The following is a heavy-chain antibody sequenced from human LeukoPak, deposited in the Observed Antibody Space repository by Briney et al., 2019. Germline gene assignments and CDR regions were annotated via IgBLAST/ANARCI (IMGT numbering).Heavy chain of an antibody. J-gene: IGHJ4*02. Sequence: GGSLRLSCVGSGLALRNCHVTWVRQAPGKGLEWVADIHETGDSHYADSVKGRFTISRENAKNSVYLQMNSLRADDTAVYYCAATGRWGQGTLVAVSS. CDR1: GLALRNCH. V-gene: IGHV3-69-1*02. CDR2: IHETGDS. CDR3: AATGR.